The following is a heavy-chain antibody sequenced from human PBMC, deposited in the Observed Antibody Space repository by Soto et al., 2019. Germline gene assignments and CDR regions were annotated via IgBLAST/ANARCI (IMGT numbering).Heavy chain of an antibody. CDR3: ATPLKTTVTTYWYFDL. D-gene: IGHD4-17*01. Sequence: QVHLQQWGAGLLKPSETLSLTCAVYGGSFSGYYWSWIRQPPGKGLEWIGEINHSGSTNFNPSLKSRVSISVGTSKNQFALKLSSVTAADTAVYYCATPLKTTVTTYWYFDLWGRGTLVTVSS. CDR2: INHSGST. V-gene: IGHV4-34*01. CDR1: GGSFSGYY. J-gene: IGHJ2*01.